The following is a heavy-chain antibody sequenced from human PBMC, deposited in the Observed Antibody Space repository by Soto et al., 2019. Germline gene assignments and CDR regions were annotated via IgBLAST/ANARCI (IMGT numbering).Heavy chain of an antibody. Sequence: EVQLLESGGGLVQPGGSLRLSCAASGFTFSDFAMTWVRQAPGKGLEWVSGTSFSGGSTYYTDSVKGRFTISRDNSKNTLYLQMNSLRVEDTALYYCARVWPQYQLPRFFSTPFGFGLDVWGQGTTVTVSS. V-gene: IGHV3-23*01. J-gene: IGHJ6*02. CDR2: TSFSGGST. CDR3: ARVWPQYQLPRFFSTPFGFGLDV. CDR1: GFTFSDFA. D-gene: IGHD2-2*01.